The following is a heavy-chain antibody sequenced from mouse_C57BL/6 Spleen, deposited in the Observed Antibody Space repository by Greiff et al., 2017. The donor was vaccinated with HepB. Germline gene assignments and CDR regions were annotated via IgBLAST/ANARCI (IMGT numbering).Heavy chain of an antibody. J-gene: IGHJ3*01. CDR1: GFTFTDYY. V-gene: IGHV7-3*01. CDR3: ARYSGFFAY. Sequence: VQRVESGGGLVQPGGSLSLSCAASGFTFTDYYMSWVRQPPGKALEWLGFIRNKANGYTTEYSASVKGRFTISRDNSQSILYLQMNALRAEDSATYYCARYSGFFAYWGQGTLVTVSA. CDR2: IRNKANGYTT. D-gene: IGHD1-2*01.